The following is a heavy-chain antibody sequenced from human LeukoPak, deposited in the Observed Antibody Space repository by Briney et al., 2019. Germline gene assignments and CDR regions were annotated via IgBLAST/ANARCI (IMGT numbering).Heavy chain of an antibody. V-gene: IGHV4-59*12. J-gene: IGHJ5*02. CDR3: ARGHGLRNWFDP. D-gene: IGHD3-16*01. Sequence: SETLSLTCTVSGGSISSYYWSWIRQPPGKGLEWIGYIYYSGSTNYNPSLKSRVTISVDTSKNQFSLKLSSVTAADTAVYYCARGHGLRNWFDPWGQGTLVTVSS. CDR2: IYYSGST. CDR1: GGSISSYY.